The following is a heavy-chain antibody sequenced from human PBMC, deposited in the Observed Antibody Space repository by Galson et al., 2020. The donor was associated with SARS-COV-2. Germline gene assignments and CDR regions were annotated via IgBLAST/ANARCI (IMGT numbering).Heavy chain of an antibody. CDR1: GINFRENA. V-gene: IGHV3-30*18. CDR2: ISYDGRSK. J-gene: IGHJ3*01. CDR3: AKEEDAFDF. Sequence: GGSLRLSCSAYGINFRENAMHWVRQAPGKGLEWVAGISYDGRSKFYVDSVRGRFTISRDNSKTTLDLQMNSLRVEDTAVYYCAKEEDAFDFWGRGTMVTVSP.